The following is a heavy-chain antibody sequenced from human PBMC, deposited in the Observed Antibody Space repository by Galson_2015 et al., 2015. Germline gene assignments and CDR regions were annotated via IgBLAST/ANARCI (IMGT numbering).Heavy chain of an antibody. CDR2: IGTTGDT. J-gene: IGHJ4*02. CDR3: TRGGGIGFDY. Sequence: SLRLSCAASGFIFSSYDMHWVRQAAGKGLEWVSGIGTTGDTYYAGSVKGRFTNSRENAKNSLYLQMNSLRAGDTAVYYCTRGGGIGFDYWGQGTLVTVSS. V-gene: IGHV3-13*01. CDR1: GFIFSSYD. D-gene: IGHD3-16*01.